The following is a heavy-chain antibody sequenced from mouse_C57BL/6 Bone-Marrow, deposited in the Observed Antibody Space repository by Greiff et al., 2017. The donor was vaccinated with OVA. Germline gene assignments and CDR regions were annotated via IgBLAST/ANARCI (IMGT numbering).Heavy chain of an antibody. Sequence: QVHVKQSGAELVKPGASVKISCKASGFAFSSYWMNWVKQRPGKGLEWIGQIYPGDGDTNYNGKFKGKATLTADKSSSTAYMQLSSLTSEDSAVYSCARADYPGIAYWGQGTLVTVS. CDR1: GFAFSSYW. CDR2: IYPGDGDT. CDR3: ARADYPGIAY. J-gene: IGHJ3*01. D-gene: IGHD2-4*01. V-gene: IGHV1-80*01.